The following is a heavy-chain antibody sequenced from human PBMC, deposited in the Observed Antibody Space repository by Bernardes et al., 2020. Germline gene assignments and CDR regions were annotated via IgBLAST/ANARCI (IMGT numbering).Heavy chain of an antibody. CDR3: ARDGSGYVSWYFDL. CDR1: GFTFSSYS. V-gene: IGHV3-48*02. CDR2: ISSSSSTI. Sequence: GGSLRLSCAASGFTFSSYSMNWVRQAPGKGLEWVSYISSSSSTIYYADSVKGRFTISRDNAKNSLYLQMNSLRDDDSAVYYCARDGSGYVSWYFDLWGRGTMVSVCS. J-gene: IGHJ2*01. D-gene: IGHD5-12*01.